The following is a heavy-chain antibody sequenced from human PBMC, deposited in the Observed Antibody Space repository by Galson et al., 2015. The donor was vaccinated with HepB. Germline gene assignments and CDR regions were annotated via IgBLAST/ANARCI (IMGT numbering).Heavy chain of an antibody. D-gene: IGHD5-18*01. CDR2: ISGFNSFT. V-gene: IGHV1-18*01. Sequence: SVKVSCKASGYTLNSYGISWVRQAPGHGPEWMGWISGFNSFTKYAQNFQGRVSMTTDTSTSTAYMELRSLRSDDTAVYYCARDHGYSYGPYMDVWGKGTTVTVSS. J-gene: IGHJ6*03. CDR3: ARDHGYSYGPYMDV. CDR1: GYTLNSYG.